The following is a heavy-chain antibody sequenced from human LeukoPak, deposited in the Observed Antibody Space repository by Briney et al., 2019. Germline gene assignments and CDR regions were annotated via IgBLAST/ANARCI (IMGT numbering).Heavy chain of an antibody. D-gene: IGHD6-19*01. CDR2: ISSSTFFT. J-gene: IGHJ4*02. CDR3: ARSQAGPHDY. V-gene: IGHV3-11*06. Sequence: PGGSLRLSCTASGFTFSDYHMAWIRQAPGKGLEWISDISSSTFFTNYADSVKGRFTISRDNAKNSLYLQMNSLRAEDTAVYYCARSQAGPHDYWGQGTLVTVSS. CDR1: GFTFSDYH.